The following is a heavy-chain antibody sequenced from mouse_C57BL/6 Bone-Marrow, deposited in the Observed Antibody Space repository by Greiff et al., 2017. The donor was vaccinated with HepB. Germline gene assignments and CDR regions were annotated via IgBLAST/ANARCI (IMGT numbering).Heavy chain of an antibody. CDR2: ITHSGET. Sequence: VKLVESGPGLVKPSQSLFLTCSITGFPITSGYYWIWIRQSPGKPLEWMGYITHSGETFYNPSLQSPISITRETSKNQFFLQLNSVTTEDTAMYYCAGDRDGPTWFAYWGQGTLVTVSA. CDR1: GFPITSGYY. V-gene: IGHV12-3*01. D-gene: IGHD3-1*01. CDR3: AGDRDGPTWFAY. J-gene: IGHJ3*01.